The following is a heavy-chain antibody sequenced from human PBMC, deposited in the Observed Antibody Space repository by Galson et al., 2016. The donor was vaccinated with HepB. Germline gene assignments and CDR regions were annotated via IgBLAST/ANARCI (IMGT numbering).Heavy chain of an antibody. V-gene: IGHV3-9*01. CDR2: VSYNSDTN. D-gene: IGHD1-14*01. J-gene: IGHJ5*01. CDR3: VNDTAKWPTVNWFDF. CDR1: GFTFDDYA. Sequence: SLRLSCAASGFTFDDYAMHWVRQPPGKGLEWVSGVSYNSDTNDYAASVKGRFTASRDNAKNTLYLQMTGLTTEATALYYCVNDTAKWPTVNWFDFWGQGTLVIVSS.